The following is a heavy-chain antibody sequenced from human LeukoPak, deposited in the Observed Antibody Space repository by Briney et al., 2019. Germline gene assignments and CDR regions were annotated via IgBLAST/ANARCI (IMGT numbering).Heavy chain of an antibody. CDR1: VGSFSGYY. Sequence: PSETLSLTCAVYVGSFSGYYWTWIRQPPGKGLEWIGEINHSGSTNYNPSLKSRVTISVDMSKNQFSLNLKSVTAADTAVYFCARAEVYSDSSDHKGGSASVSYWGQGTLVTVSS. CDR2: INHSGST. CDR3: ARAEVYSDSSDHKGGSASVSY. D-gene: IGHD3-22*01. J-gene: IGHJ4*02. V-gene: IGHV4-34*01.